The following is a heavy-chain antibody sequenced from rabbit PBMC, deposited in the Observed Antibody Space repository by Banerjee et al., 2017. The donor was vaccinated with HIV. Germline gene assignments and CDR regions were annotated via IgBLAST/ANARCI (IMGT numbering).Heavy chain of an antibody. Sequence: QEQLEESGGGLVTPGGTLTLTCTASGSDISSYSMCWVRQAPGKGLEWIGCIYSGSGSAYYASWAKGRFTISKTSSTTVTLQMTSLTAADTATYFCARKYYFDLWGPGTLVTVS. CDR1: GSDISSYS. V-gene: IGHV1S45*01. CDR3: ARKYYFDL. CDR2: IYSGSGSA. J-gene: IGHJ4*01.